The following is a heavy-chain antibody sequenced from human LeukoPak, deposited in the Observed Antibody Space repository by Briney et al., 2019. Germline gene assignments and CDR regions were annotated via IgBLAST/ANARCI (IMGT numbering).Heavy chain of an antibody. J-gene: IGHJ5*02. V-gene: IGHV3-30*02. CDR3: AQEGCSNVTCYP. CDR2: IRYDGRNK. Sequence: GGSLRLSCAASGFSFSIYDMYWVRQAPGKGLEWVAYIRYDGRNKDYADSVKGRFTISRDNSKNTLFLEMNSLRPEDTAVYYCAQEGCSNVTCYPWGQGTLVTASS. CDR1: GFSFSIYD. D-gene: IGHD4-11*01.